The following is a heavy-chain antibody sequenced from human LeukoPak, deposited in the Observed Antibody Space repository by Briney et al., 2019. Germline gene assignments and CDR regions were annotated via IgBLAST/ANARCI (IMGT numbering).Heavy chain of an antibody. D-gene: IGHD6-13*01. CDR1: GFTFSSYS. J-gene: IGHJ4*02. CDR3: AREMTGYTSSAIDY. V-gene: IGHV3-48*01. CDR2: ISSSSSNI. Sequence: GGSLRLSCAASGFTFSSYSMNWVRQAPGEGLEWVSYISSSSSNIYYADSVKGRFTISRDNAKNSLFLQMNSLRAEDTAAYYCAREMTGYTSSAIDYWGQGTLVTVSS.